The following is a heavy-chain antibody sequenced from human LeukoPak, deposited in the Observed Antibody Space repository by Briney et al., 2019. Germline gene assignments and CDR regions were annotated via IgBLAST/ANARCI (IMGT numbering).Heavy chain of an antibody. CDR3: ARAGITIFGGTNRFDP. J-gene: IGHJ5*02. CDR2: IYYSGST. Sequence: SETLSLTCTVSGGSISSYYWSWIRQPPGKGLEWIGYIYYSGSTNYNPSFKSRVTISVDTSKNQFSLKLSSVTAADTAVYYCARAGITIFGGTNRFDPWGQGTLVTVSS. CDR1: GGSISSYY. V-gene: IGHV4-59*01. D-gene: IGHD3-3*01.